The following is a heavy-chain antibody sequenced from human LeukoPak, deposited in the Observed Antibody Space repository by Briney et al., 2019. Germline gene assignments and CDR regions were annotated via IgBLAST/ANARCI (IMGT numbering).Heavy chain of an antibody. CDR1: GFTFSSYG. CDR2: IRYDGSNK. Sequence: GGSLRLSCAASGFTFSSYGMHWVCQAPGKGLEWVAFIRYDGSNKYYADSVKGRFTISRDNSKNTLYLQMNSLRAEDTAVYYCAKDRARVPEAFDIWGQGTMVTVSS. J-gene: IGHJ3*02. CDR3: AKDRARVPEAFDI. D-gene: IGHD4/OR15-4a*01. V-gene: IGHV3-30*02.